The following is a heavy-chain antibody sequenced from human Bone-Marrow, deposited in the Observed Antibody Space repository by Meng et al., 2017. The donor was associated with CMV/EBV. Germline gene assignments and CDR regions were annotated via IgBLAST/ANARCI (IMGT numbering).Heavy chain of an antibody. CDR3: TRLGYCSSTSCSCRY. CDR1: GFTFSNAW. V-gene: IGHV3-15*01. D-gene: IGHD2-2*01. CDR2: IKSKTDGGTT. J-gene: IGHJ4*02. Sequence: GGSLRLSCAASGFTFSNAWMSWVRQAPGKGLEWVGRIKSKTDGGTTDYAAPVKGRFTILRDDSKNTLYLQMNSLKTEDTAVYYCTRLGYCSSTSCSCRYWGQGTLVTVSS.